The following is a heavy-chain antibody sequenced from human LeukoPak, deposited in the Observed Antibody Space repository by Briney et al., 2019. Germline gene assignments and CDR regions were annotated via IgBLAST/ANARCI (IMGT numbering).Heavy chain of an antibody. J-gene: IGHJ4*02. V-gene: IGHV3-30-3*01. D-gene: IGHD6-13*01. CDR3: ARRVAAAALDY. CDR2: ISYDGTNK. CDR1: GFTFSSYT. Sequence: GGSLRLSCAASGFTFSSYTMHWVRQAPVKGLEWVAVISYDGTNKYYVDSVKGRFTISRDNSENTLYLQMNSLRAEDAAVYYCARRVAAAALDYWGQGTLVTVSS.